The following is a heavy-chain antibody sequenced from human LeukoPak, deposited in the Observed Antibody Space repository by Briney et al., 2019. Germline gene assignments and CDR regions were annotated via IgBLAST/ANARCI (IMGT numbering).Heavy chain of an antibody. CDR3: ARQAYAVTYYDILTGYRNAFDI. D-gene: IGHD3-9*01. J-gene: IGHJ3*02. V-gene: IGHV3-33*01. CDR2: IWYDGSNK. Sequence: GGSLRLSCAASGFTFSSYGMHWVRQAPGKGLEWVAVIWYDGSNKYYADSVKGRFTISRDNSKNTLYLQMNGLRAEDTAVYYCARQAYAVTYYDILTGYRNAFDIWGQGTMVTVSS. CDR1: GFTFSSYG.